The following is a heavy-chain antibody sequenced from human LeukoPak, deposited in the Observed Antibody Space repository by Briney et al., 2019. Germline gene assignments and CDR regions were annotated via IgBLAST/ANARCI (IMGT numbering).Heavy chain of an antibody. CDR3: ARVLFKAFDP. CDR1: GGSISSYY. Sequence: SETLSLTCTVSGGSISSYYWSWIRQPPGKGLEWIGYIYYSGSTSYNPSLKSRVTISVDTSKNQFSLKLSSVTAADTAVYYCARVLFKAFDPWGQGTLVTVSS. CDR2: IYYSGST. J-gene: IGHJ5*02. D-gene: IGHD3-3*01. V-gene: IGHV4-59*01.